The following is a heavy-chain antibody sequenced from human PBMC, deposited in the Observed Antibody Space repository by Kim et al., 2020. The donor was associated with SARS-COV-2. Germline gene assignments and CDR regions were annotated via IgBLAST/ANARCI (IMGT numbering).Heavy chain of an antibody. CDR2: ISYDGSNE. D-gene: IGHD2-2*01. CDR3: ASAHCSSTSCYYYYGIDV. V-gene: IGHV3-30-3*01. Sequence: GGSLRLSCAASGFTFSSYAMHWVRQAPGKGLEWVALISYDGSNEYYADSVKGRFTISRDNSKSTLYLQMNSLRAEDTAVYYCASAHCSSTSCYYYYGIDVGGQGTTVTVSS. J-gene: IGHJ6*02. CDR1: GFTFSSYA.